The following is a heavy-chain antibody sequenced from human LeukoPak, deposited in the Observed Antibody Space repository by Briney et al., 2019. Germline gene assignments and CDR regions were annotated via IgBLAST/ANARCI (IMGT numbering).Heavy chain of an antibody. V-gene: IGHV1-24*01. CDR3: ASDLLRLGELSPVDY. J-gene: IGHJ4*02. CDR1: GYTLTELS. D-gene: IGHD3-16*02. Sequence: ASVKVSCKVSGYTLTELSMHWVRQAPGKGLEWMGGFDPEDGETIYAQKFQGRVTMTEDTSTDTAYMELSSLRSEDTAVYYCASDLLRLGELSPVDYWGQGTLVTVSS. CDR2: FDPEDGET.